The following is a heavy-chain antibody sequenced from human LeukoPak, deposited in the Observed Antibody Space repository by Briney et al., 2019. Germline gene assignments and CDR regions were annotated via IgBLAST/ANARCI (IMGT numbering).Heavy chain of an antibody. CDR1: GYTFTSYG. CDR2: ISAYNGNT. V-gene: IGHV1-18*01. CDR3: ARDRAYYDFWSGYFYYYYMDV. Sequence: VASVKVSCKASGYTFTSYGISWVRQAPGQGLEWMGWISAYNGNTNYAQKLQGRVTMTTDTSTSTAYMELRSLRSDDTAVYYCARDRAYYDFWSGYFYYYYMDVWGKGTTVTVSS. J-gene: IGHJ6*03. D-gene: IGHD3-3*01.